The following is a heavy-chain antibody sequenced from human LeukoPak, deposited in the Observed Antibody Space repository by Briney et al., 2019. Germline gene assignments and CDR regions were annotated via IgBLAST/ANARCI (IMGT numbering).Heavy chain of an antibody. V-gene: IGHV3-66*01. Sequence: GGSLRLSCAASGFTVSSNYMSWVRQAPGKGLEWVSVIYSGGSTYYADSVKGRFTISRDNSKNTLYLQMNSLRAEDTAVYYCAKDIQWLGYYFDYWGQGTLVTVSS. CDR1: GFTVSSNY. CDR3: AKDIQWLGYYFDY. CDR2: IYSGGST. D-gene: IGHD6-19*01. J-gene: IGHJ4*02.